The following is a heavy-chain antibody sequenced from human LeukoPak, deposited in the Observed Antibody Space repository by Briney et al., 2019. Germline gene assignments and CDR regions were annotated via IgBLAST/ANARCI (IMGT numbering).Heavy chain of an antibody. D-gene: IGHD6-19*01. Sequence: ASVRVSCKASGGTFSRYAISWVRQAPGQGLEWMGRIIPIAAIVNYAQTFQGRVTITADKSTTIAYMELTSLRSDDTAVYYCAREGSGWYGNFDYWGQGTLVTVSS. CDR3: AREGSGWYGNFDY. V-gene: IGHV1-69*04. CDR1: GGTFSRYA. CDR2: IIPIAAIV. J-gene: IGHJ4*02.